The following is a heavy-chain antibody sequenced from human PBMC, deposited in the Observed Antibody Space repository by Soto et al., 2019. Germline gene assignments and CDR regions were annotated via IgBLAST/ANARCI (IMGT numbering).Heavy chain of an antibody. J-gene: IGHJ6*02. V-gene: IGHV3-9*01. D-gene: IGHD5-18*01. CDR3: SKAMDADFYYGMDV. CDR2: ISWNSGSV. Sequence: AGGSLRLSCAVSGFIFDDYAMHWVRQVPGKGLEWVSGISWNSGSVGYADSVKGRFTISRDNAKNSLYLQMNSLRAEDTAFYYCSKAMDADFYYGMDVWGQGTTVTVSS. CDR1: GFIFDDYA.